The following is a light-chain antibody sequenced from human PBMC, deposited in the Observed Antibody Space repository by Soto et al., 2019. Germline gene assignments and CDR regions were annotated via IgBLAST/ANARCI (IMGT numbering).Light chain of an antibody. CDR1: SSDVGSYNL. J-gene: IGLJ2*01. Sequence: QSVLTQPASVSGSPGQSITISCTGTSSDVGSYNLVSWYQQHPGKAPKLMIYEVSKRPSGVSNRFSSSKSGNTASLTISGLQAEDEADYYCCSYAGSSPLFVGGTKVTVL. CDR3: CSYAGSSPL. CDR2: EVS. V-gene: IGLV2-23*02.